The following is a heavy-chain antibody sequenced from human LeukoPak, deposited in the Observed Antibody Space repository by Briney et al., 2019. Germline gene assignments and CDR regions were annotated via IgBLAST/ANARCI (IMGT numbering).Heavy chain of an antibody. V-gene: IGHV4-61*01. CDR2: IYYSGST. Sequence: SETLSLTCTVSGGSVSSGSYYWSWIRQPPGKGLEWIGYIYYSGSTNYNPSLKSRVTISVDTSKNQFSLKLSSVTAADTAVYYCARGDCSSTSQQSCYYGMDVWGKGTTVTVSS. CDR3: ARGDCSSTSQQSCYYGMDV. D-gene: IGHD2-2*01. CDR1: GGSVSSGSYY. J-gene: IGHJ6*04.